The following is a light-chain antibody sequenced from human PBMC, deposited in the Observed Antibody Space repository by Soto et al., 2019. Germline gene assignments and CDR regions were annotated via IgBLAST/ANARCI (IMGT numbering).Light chain of an antibody. CDR1: QDISNY. CDR2: DAS. CDR3: QQYDNLPRT. J-gene: IGKJ3*01. V-gene: IGKV1-33*01. Sequence: DIQMTQSPSSLSASVGDRVTITCQASQDISNYLNWYQQKPGKAPKLLIYDASNLETGVPSRFSGSGSGTDITFNISRLQPEDIATYYCQQYDNLPRTFGRGTKVDFK.